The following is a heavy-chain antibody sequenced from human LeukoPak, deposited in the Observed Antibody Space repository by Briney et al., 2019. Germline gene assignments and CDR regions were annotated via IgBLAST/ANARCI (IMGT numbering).Heavy chain of an antibody. Sequence: SETLSLTCTVSGYSISSGYYWGWIRQPPGKGLEWIGSIYHSGSTYYNPSLKSRVTISVDTSKNQFSLKLSSVTAADTAVYYCASVRRGSGSYYRPYFDYWGQGTLVTVSS. J-gene: IGHJ4*02. V-gene: IGHV4-38-2*02. CDR1: GYSISSGYY. CDR2: IYHSGST. CDR3: ASVRRGSGSYYRPYFDY. D-gene: IGHD3-10*01.